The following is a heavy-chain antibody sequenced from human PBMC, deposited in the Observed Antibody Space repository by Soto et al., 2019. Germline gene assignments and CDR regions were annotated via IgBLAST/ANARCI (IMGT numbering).Heavy chain of an antibody. Sequence: PGGSLRLSCAASGFTFSSYAMSWVRQAPGKGLEWVSAISGSGVSTYYADSVKGRFTISRDNSKNTLYLQMNSLRAEDTAVYYCAKEYEYSSGWERNDYWGQGTLVTVSS. CDR2: ISGSGVST. V-gene: IGHV3-23*01. D-gene: IGHD6-19*01. CDR1: GFTFSSYA. CDR3: AKEYEYSSGWERNDY. J-gene: IGHJ4*02.